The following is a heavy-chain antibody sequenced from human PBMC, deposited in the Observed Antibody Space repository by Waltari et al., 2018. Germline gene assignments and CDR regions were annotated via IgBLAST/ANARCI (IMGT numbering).Heavy chain of an antibody. CDR3: ARERRDYYGSGSYLYYFDY. CDR1: GGTFSSYA. J-gene: IGHJ4*02. V-gene: IGHV1-69*10. D-gene: IGHD3-10*01. CDR2: IIPILGIA. Sequence: QVQLVQSGAEVKKPGSSVKVSCKASGGTFSSYAISWVRQAPGQGLEWMGWIIPILGIANYAQKFQGRVTITADKSTSTAYMELSSLRSEDTAVYYCARERRDYYGSGSYLYYFDYWGQGTLVTVSS.